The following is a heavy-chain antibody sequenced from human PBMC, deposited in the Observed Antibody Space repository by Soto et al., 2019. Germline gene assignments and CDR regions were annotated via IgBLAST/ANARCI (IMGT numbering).Heavy chain of an antibody. CDR1: GLTFSSYA. J-gene: IGHJ4*02. CDR2: ISGSGGST. V-gene: IGHV3-23*04. D-gene: IGHD6-13*01. Sequence: EVQLVESGGGLVQPGGSLRLSCAASGLTFSSYAMSWVRQAPGKGLEWVSGISGSGGSTYYADSVKGRFTISRDNSKNSLYLQMNSLRAEDTAVYYCAKENGYSSSWFEFDDWGQGTLVTVSS. CDR3: AKENGYSSSWFEFDD.